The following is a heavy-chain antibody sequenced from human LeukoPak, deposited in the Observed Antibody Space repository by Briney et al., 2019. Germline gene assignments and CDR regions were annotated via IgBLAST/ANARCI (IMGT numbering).Heavy chain of an antibody. CDR2: ITNDGSST. J-gene: IGHJ4*02. CDR1: GLTFSSHW. Sequence: GGSLRLSCAASGLTFSSHWMHWVRQAPGKGLVWVSRITNDGSSTTYADSVKGRFTISRDNSRNTLYLQMNSLRAEDTALYYCARDNYDSSGFTWGQGTLVTVSS. V-gene: IGHV3-74*01. CDR3: ARDNYDSSGFT. D-gene: IGHD3-22*01.